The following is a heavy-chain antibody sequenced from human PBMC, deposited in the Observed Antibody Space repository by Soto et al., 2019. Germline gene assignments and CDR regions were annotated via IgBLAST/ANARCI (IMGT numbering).Heavy chain of an antibody. CDR1: GFTFSSYA. Sequence: GGSLSLSCAASGFTFSSYAMNWVRQAPGKGLEWVSYISSSGSTIYYADSVKGRFTISRDNAKNSLYLQMNSLRAEDTAVYYCARGIAARPYYYGMDVWGQGTTVTVSS. J-gene: IGHJ6*02. CDR2: ISSSGSTI. V-gene: IGHV3-48*03. D-gene: IGHD6-6*01. CDR3: ARGIAARPYYYGMDV.